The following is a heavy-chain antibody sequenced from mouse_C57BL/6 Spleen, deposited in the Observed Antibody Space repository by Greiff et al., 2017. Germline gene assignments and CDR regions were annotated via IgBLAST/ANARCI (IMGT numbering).Heavy chain of an antibody. D-gene: IGHD1-1*01. CDR3: ARDPLFITTVGGYFDV. J-gene: IGHJ1*03. CDR2: IYPRDGST. Sequence: QVHVKQSGPELVKPGASVKLSCKASGYTFTSYDINWVKQRPGQGLEWIGWIYPRDGSTKYNEKFKGKATLTVDTSSSTAYMELHSLTSEDSAVYFCARDPLFITTVGGYFDVWGTGTTVTVSS. CDR1: GYTFTSYD. V-gene: IGHV1-85*01.